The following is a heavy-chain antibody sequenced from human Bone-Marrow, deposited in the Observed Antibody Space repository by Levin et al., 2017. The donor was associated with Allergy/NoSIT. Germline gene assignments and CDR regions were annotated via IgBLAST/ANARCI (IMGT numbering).Heavy chain of an antibody. J-gene: IGHJ2*01. D-gene: IGHD5-24*01. V-gene: IGHV5-51*01. CDR3: ARLRQFRSMETSPQEMTKTPVPQYWYFDL. CDR2: IYPGDSDT. CDR1: GYSFTSYW. Sequence: GESLKISCKGSGYSFTSYWIGWVRQMPGKGLEWMGIIYPGDSDTRYSPSFQGQVTISADKSISTAYLQWSSLKASDTAMYYCARLRQFRSMETSPQEMTKTPVPQYWYFDLWGRGTLVTVSS.